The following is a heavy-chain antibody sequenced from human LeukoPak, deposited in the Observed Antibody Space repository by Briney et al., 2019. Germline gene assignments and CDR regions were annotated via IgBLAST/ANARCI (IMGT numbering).Heavy chain of an antibody. CDR3: ARDWETVRRNWFDP. J-gene: IGHJ5*02. Sequence: SETLSLTCAVYGGSFSGNYWSWIRQLPGKGLEWIGEINHSGSTNYNPSLKSRVTISVDTSKNQFSLKLSSVTAADTAVYYCARDWETVRRNWFDPWGQGTLVTVSS. V-gene: IGHV4-34*01. D-gene: IGHD1-26*01. CDR2: INHSGST. CDR1: GGSFSGNY.